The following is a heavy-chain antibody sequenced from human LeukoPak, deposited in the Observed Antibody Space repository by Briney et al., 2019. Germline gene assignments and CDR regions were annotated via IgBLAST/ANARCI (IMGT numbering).Heavy chain of an antibody. J-gene: IGHJ4*02. CDR1: GGSISSSSYY. D-gene: IGHD3-22*01. CDR3: ARKTYYYDTWSDKVGYYFDY. Sequence: TSETLSLTCTVSGGSISSSSYYWGWIRQPPGKGLEWIGSIYYSGSTYYNPSLKSRVTISVDTSKNQFSLKLSSVTAADTAVYYCARKTYYYDTWSDKVGYYFDYWGQGTLVTVSS. CDR2: IYYSGST. V-gene: IGHV4-39*01.